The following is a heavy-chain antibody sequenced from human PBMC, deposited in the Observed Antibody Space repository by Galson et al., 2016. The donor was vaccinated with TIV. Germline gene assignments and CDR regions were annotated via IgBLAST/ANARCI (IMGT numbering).Heavy chain of an antibody. Sequence: SLRLSCAASGFTVRSNYMSWVRQPPGKGLEWVSVIYTDGRAYYADSAKGRFTISTDNSKNTLYLQMTSLRSEDTAIYYCARVLGRDWAYGMDVWGQGTTVTGSS. D-gene: IGHD2-21*01. V-gene: IGHV3-53*05. J-gene: IGHJ6*02. CDR1: GFTVRSNY. CDR2: IYTDGRA. CDR3: ARVLGRDWAYGMDV.